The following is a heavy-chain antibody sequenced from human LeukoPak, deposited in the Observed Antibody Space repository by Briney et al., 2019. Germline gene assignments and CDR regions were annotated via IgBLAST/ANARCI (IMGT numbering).Heavy chain of an antibody. CDR2: IYYSGST. CDR3: ARHRYYYRSGSYYGAPYYMDV. Sequence: SETLSLTCTVSGGSISSNSYYWGWIRQPPGKGLEGIGSIYYSGSTYYNPSLKSRVTISVGTSKNHFSLKLSSVTAADTAVYYCARHRYYYRSGSYYGAPYYMDVWGKGTTVTISS. D-gene: IGHD3-10*01. J-gene: IGHJ6*03. V-gene: IGHV4-39*01. CDR1: GGSISSNSYY.